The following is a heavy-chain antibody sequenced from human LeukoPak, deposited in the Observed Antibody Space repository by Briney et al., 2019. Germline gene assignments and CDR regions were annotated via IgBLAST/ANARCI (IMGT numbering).Heavy chain of an antibody. D-gene: IGHD6-13*01. CDR1: GGSISGSTYY. CDR3: AKHRAADPSEAFDI. CDR2: IHYSGST. V-gene: IGHV4-39*01. J-gene: IGHJ3*02. Sequence: SETLSLTCTVSGGSISGSTYYWGWIRQPPGKGLEWIATIHYSGSTYYNPFLKSRVTIAVDTSKNQFSLKLTSVTAADTAVYYCAKHRAADPSEAFDIWGQGTMVTVSS.